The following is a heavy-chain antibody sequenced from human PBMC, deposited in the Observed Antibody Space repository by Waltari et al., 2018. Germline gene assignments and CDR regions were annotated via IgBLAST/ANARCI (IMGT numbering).Heavy chain of an antibody. CDR3: ARGKIRGDAFDI. CDR2: IYTSGGT. V-gene: IGHV4-61*02. Sequence: QVQLQESGPGLVKPSQTLSLTCTVSGGSISSGSYYWSWIRQPAGKGLEWIGRIYTSGGTNDNPSLKSRVTISGDTSKNQFSLKLSSVTAADTAVYYCARGKIRGDAFDIWGQGTMVTVSS. J-gene: IGHJ3*02. CDR1: GGSISSGSYY.